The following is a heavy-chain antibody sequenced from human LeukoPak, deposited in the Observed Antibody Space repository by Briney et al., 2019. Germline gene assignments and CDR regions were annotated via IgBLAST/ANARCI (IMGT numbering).Heavy chain of an antibody. CDR1: GGTFSSYA. D-gene: IGHD5-12*01. V-gene: IGHV1-69*13. CDR3: ARGGGYSGYGLNWFDP. Sequence: GASVKVSCKASGGTFSSYAISWVRQAPGQGLEWMGGIIPIFGTANYAQKFQGRVTITADESTSTAYMELSSLRSEDTAVYYCARGGGYSGYGLNWFDPWGQGTLVTVSS. J-gene: IGHJ5*02. CDR2: IIPIFGTA.